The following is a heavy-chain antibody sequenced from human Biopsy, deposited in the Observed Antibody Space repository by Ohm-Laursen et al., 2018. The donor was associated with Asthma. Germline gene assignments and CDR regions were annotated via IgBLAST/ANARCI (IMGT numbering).Heavy chain of an antibody. CDR2: IKHDGTEK. J-gene: IGHJ4*02. V-gene: IGHV3-7*03. Sequence: SLRLSCTASVSTFGDYWMRWVRQAPGKGLEWVANIKHDGTEKNHVDSVKGRFTISRDNAKNSLYLQMNSLRAEDTAVSHCAKDERAYYGSNSKYMQPVPLGDWGQGTVVIVSA. D-gene: IGHD2-21*01. CDR1: VSTFGDYW. CDR3: AKDERAYYGSNSKYMQPVPLGD.